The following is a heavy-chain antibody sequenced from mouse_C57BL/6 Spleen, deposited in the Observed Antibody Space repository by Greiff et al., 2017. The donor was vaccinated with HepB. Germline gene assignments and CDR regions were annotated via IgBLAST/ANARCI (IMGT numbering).Heavy chain of an antibody. CDR2: IDPEDGET. J-gene: IGHJ3*01. Sequence: VQLKESGAELVKPGASVKLSCTASGFNIKDYYMHWVKQRTEQGLEWIGRIDPEDGETKYALKFQGKATITADTSSNTAYLQLSSLTSEDTAVYYCARSYWAYWGQGTLVTVSA. D-gene: IGHD1-1*01. CDR1: GFNIKDYY. CDR3: ARSYWAY. V-gene: IGHV14-2*01.